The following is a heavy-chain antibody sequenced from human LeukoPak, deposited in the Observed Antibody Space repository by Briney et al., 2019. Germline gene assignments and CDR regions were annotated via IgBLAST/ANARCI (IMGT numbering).Heavy chain of an antibody. CDR3: ARDFWSGYYYYLGRDV. CDR2: IIPIRGIT. D-gene: IGHD3-3*01. CDR1: GFTFSSYS. J-gene: IGHJ6*02. Sequence: SVKVSCKASGFTFSSYSISWVRQAPGQGLEWMGRIIPIRGITNYAQKFQGRVTITADQSTSTAYMELSSLRSEDTAVYYCARDFWSGYYYYLGRDVWGQRTTVSVPS. V-gene: IGHV1-69*04.